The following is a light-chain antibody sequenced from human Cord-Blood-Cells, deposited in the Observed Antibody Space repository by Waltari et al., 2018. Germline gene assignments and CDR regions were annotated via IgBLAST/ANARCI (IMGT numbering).Light chain of an antibody. Sequence: QSALTQPASVSGSPGQSITISCTGTSSAVGSYNLVSWYQQHPGKAPKLMIYEGSKRPSVVSSGCSGAKAGNTASLTISGLQAEDEADYYCCSYAGSSTFHVVFGGGTKLTVL. CDR1: SSAVGSYNL. CDR2: EGS. CDR3: CSYAGSSTFHVV. V-gene: IGLV2-23*03. J-gene: IGLJ2*01.